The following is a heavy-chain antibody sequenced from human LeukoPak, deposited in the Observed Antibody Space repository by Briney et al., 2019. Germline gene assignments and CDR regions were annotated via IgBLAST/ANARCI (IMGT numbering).Heavy chain of an antibody. J-gene: IGHJ5*02. CDR1: EFYYLLDQ. D-gene: IGHD5-12*01. V-gene: IGHV3-48*03. CDR2: ISSSGSTI. Sequence: GGSLRLSWSGVEFYYLLDQMSSLRQAPGKGLEWVSYISSSGSTIYYADSVKGRFTISRDNAKNSLYLQMNNLKVEDTAVYYCARAPTNCRRDCFDPWGQGTLVTVSS. CDR3: ARAPTNCRRDCFDP.